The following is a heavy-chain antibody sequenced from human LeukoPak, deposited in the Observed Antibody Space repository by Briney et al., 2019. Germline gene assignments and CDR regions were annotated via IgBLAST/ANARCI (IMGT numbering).Heavy chain of an antibody. V-gene: IGHV3-23*01. CDR2: ISGNGGST. J-gene: IGHJ6*02. CDR1: EFTFSSYA. Sequence: GGSLRLSCAASEFTFSSYAMSWVRQAPGKGLEWVSAISGNGGSTYYADSVKGRFTISRDNSKNTLYLQMNSLRAEDTAVYYCAKDLCLDCSVDVWGQGTTVTVSS. CDR3: AKDLCLDCSVDV. D-gene: IGHD2-8*02.